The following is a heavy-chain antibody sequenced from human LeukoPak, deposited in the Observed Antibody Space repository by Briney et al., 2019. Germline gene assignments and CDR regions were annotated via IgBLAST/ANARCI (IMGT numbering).Heavy chain of an antibody. CDR3: ARAGEEYQLQAANWFDP. CDR1: GGTFSSYT. D-gene: IGHD2-2*01. CDR2: IIPILGIA. Sequence: GSSVKVSCKASGGTFSSYTISWVRQAPGQGLEWMGRIIPILGIANYAQKFQGRVTITADESTSTAYMELSSLRSEDTAVYYCARAGEEYQLQAANWFDPWGQGTLVTVSS. J-gene: IGHJ5*02. V-gene: IGHV1-69*02.